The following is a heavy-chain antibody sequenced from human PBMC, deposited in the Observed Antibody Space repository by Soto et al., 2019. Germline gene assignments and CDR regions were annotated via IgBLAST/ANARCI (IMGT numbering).Heavy chain of an antibody. CDR3: VLWDQWVSNSYYYGLDV. J-gene: IGHJ6*02. V-gene: IGHV3-23*01. D-gene: IGHD1-26*01. CDR2: ITGSGDTT. CDR1: GFTFSRYA. Sequence: PGGSLRLSCTASGFTFSRYAMSWVRQAPGKGLQWVSTITGSGDTTYYGDSVKGRFTISRDNSKNTLYLQMNSLRAEDTAVYYSVLWDQWVSNSYYYGLDVWGQGTTVTVSS.